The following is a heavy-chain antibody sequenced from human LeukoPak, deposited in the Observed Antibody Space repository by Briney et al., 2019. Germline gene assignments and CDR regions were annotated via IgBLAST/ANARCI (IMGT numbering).Heavy chain of an antibody. Sequence: GGSLGLSCAASGFTFTNYALSWVRQAPGKGLEWVSAINDGGGTTYYADSVKGRFTISRDNSKNTLYLQMNSLRAEDTAVYYCAKYRYGSGSFYTSPFDYWGQGTLVTVSS. J-gene: IGHJ4*02. V-gene: IGHV3-23*01. CDR2: INDGGGTT. D-gene: IGHD3-10*01. CDR3: AKYRYGSGSFYTSPFDY. CDR1: GFTFTNYA.